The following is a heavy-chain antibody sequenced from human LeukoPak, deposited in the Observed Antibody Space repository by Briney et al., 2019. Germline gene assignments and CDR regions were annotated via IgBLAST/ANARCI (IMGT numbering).Heavy chain of an antibody. V-gene: IGHV1-46*02. J-gene: IGHJ3*02. D-gene: IGHD3-22*01. CDR3: ARLYYYDSSGDAFDI. CDR2: INPSDDST. CDR1: GYTFNSSY. Sequence: ASVKVSCKASGYTFNSSYMHWVRQAPGQGLEWMGIINPSDDSTRYAQKFQGRVTMTKDTSTNTVYMHLSSLSSDDTAVYYCARLYYYDSSGDAFDIWGQGTMVTVSS.